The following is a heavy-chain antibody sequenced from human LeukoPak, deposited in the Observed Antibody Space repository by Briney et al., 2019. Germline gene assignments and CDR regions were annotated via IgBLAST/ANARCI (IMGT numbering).Heavy chain of an antibody. CDR1: GFTFSDYY. J-gene: IGHJ6*03. CDR2: ISSSGSPI. Sequence: GGSRRLSCAASGFTFSDYYMSWIRQAPGKGLEWVSYISSSGSPIFYTDSVKGRFTISRDNAKNSLYLQMNSLRAEDTAVYYCASLDYYGSGSYPYYYYYMDVWGKGTTVTVSS. V-gene: IGHV3-11*04. D-gene: IGHD3-10*01. CDR3: ASLDYYGSGSYPYYYYYMDV.